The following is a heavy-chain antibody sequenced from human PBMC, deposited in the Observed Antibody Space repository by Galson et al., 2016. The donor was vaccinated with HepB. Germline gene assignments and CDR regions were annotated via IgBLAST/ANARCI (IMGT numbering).Heavy chain of an antibody. D-gene: IGHD3-10*01. J-gene: IGHJ5*02. Sequence: LSLTCSVSGGSISAYHWGWIRQPAGKGLEWIGRFYTSGHTNYNPSLKSRATMSVDTSKNHFSLKLSSVTAADTAVYYCARDHVVQGDNNYFDPWGQGTLVTVSS. CDR1: GGSISAYH. V-gene: IGHV4-4*07. CDR3: ARDHVVQGDNNYFDP. CDR2: FYTSGHT.